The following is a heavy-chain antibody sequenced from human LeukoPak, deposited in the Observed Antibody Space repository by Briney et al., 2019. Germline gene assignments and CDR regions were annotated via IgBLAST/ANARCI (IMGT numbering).Heavy chain of an antibody. CDR3: AKVKGYSYGHYYYGMDV. J-gene: IGHJ6*02. V-gene: IGHV3-48*01. D-gene: IGHD5-18*01. Sequence: GGSLRLSCAASGFTFSSYTMNWVRQAPGKGLEWVSSISSSSSAIYYAASVKGRFTISRDNAKNTLYLQMNSLRAEDTAVYYCAKVKGYSYGHYYYGMDVWGQGTTVTVSS. CDR2: ISSSSSAI. CDR1: GFTFSSYT.